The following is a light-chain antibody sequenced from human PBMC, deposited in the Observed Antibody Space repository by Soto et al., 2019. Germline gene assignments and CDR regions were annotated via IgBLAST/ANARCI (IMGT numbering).Light chain of an antibody. CDR2: SAS. J-gene: IGKJ1*01. CDR3: QLSYISWT. CDR1: QTIGTF. V-gene: IGKV1-39*01. Sequence: DIPVTQSPSSLSASVGDRVTITCRASQTIGTFLNWYQQKPGKAPNLLISSASTLQSGVPSRFIGSGSGTDFALTISSLQSEDLATYYCQLSYISWTFGQGTKVEIK.